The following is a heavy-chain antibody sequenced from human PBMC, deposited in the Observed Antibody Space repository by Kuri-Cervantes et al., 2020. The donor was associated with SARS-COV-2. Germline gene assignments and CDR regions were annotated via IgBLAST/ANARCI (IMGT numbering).Heavy chain of an antibody. J-gene: IGHJ5*02. D-gene: IGHD3-22*01. V-gene: IGHV3-43*02. CDR2: ISGNGRTT. Sequence: GESLKISCAASGFIFHDYALNWVRQVPGKRLEWVSLISGNGRTTKYADSVKARFTISRDNRNKSLSLQMNSLRSEDTGFYFCVKDYYDSSGNNWFDPWGQGTLVTVSS. CDR1: GFIFHDYA. CDR3: VKDYYDSSGNNWFDP.